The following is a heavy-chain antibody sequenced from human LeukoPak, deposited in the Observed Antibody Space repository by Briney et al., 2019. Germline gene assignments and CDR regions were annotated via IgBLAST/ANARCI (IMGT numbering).Heavy chain of an antibody. CDR1: GGSISSYY. D-gene: IGHD3-9*01. CDR3: ARHGYGILTGLI. CDR2: IYYSGST. J-gene: IGHJ3*02. Sequence: SETLSLTCTVSGGSISSYYWSWIRQPPGKGLEWIGYIYYSGSTNYNPSLKSRVTVSVDTSKNQFSLKLSSVTAADTAVYYCARHGYGILTGLIWGQGTMVTVSS. V-gene: IGHV4-59*08.